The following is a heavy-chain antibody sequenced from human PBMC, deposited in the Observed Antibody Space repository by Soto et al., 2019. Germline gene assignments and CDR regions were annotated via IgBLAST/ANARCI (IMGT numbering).Heavy chain of an antibody. V-gene: IGHV4-59*08. CDR3: ARRGNYDSYYYVDV. J-gene: IGHJ6*03. CDR2: IYYSGST. Sequence: TSETLSLTCTVSGGSISSYYWSWIRQPPGKGLEWIGYIYYSGSTNYNPSLKSRATISVDTSKNQFSLKLSSVTAADTAVYYCARRGNYDSYYYVDVWGKGTTVTVSS. D-gene: IGHD4-4*01. CDR1: GGSISSYY.